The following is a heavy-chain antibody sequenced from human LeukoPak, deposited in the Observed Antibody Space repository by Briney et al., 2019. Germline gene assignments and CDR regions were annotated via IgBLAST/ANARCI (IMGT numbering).Heavy chain of an antibody. D-gene: IGHD3-22*01. CDR3: ARDPPMYYYDEPGSRDAFDI. CDR2: IWYDGSNK. J-gene: IGHJ3*02. Sequence: GGSLRLSCAASGFTFSRYGMHWVRQARDKGLEWVAVIWYDGSNKYYAESVKGRFTISRDNSKNTLHLQMNSLRAEDTAVYYCARDPPMYYYDEPGSRDAFDIWGQGTMVTVSS. V-gene: IGHV3-33*01. CDR1: GFTFSRYG.